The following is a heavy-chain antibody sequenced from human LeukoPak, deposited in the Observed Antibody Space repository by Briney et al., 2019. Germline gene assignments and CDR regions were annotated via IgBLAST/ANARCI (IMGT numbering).Heavy chain of an antibody. CDR3: AKDRLDDYYDSSGTKSGY. CDR2: ISGSGGST. CDR1: GFTFSSYA. J-gene: IGHJ4*02. V-gene: IGHV3-23*01. D-gene: IGHD3-22*01. Sequence: GGSLRLSCGASGFTFSSYAMSWVRQAPGKGQEWVSAISGSGGSTYYADSVKGRFTISRDNSKNTLYLQMNSLRAEDTAVYYCAKDRLDDYYDSSGTKSGYWGQGTLVTVSS.